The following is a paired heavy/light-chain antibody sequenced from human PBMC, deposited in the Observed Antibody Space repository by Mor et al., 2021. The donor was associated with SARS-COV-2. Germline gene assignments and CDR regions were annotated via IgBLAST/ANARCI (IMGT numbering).Heavy chain of an antibody. CDR2: ISYDGSNK. V-gene: IGHV3-30*18. D-gene: IGHD5-12*01. CDR1: GITFDSYG. Sequence: QVQLVESGGGVVQPGRSLRLSCAASGITFDSYGMHWVRQAPGKGLEWVAVISYDGSNKYYADSVKGRFTISRDNSKNMVYLQMNSLRAEDTAVYYCAKDKIEATTLYYFDNWGQGTLVTVSS. J-gene: IGHJ4*02. CDR3: AKDKIEATTLYYFDN.
Light chain of an antibody. CDR3: QQYDVLPPIT. V-gene: IGKV1-33*01. CDR1: QDISNY. CDR2: DAS. Sequence: IQMTQSPSSLSASVGDKVTITCQASQDISNYLNWYQQKPGKAPKLLIYDASALETGVPSRFSGSGSGTDFTLTISSLQPEDIATYYCQQYDVLPPITFGQGTRLDIK. J-gene: IGKJ5*01.